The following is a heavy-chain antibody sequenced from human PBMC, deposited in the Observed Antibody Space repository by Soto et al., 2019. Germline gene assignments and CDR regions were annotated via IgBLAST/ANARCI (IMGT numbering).Heavy chain of an antibody. V-gene: IGHV3-74*01. CDR3: ARDTTIFGVVIIFDY. CDR1: RFTFSSYW. Sequence: GGSLRLSCAASRFTFSSYWMHWVRQATGKGLVWVSRINSDGSSTSYADSLKGRFTISRDNAKNTLYLQMNSLRAEDTAVYYCARDTTIFGVVIIFDYWGQGTLVTVSS. CDR2: INSDGSST. J-gene: IGHJ4*02. D-gene: IGHD3-3*01.